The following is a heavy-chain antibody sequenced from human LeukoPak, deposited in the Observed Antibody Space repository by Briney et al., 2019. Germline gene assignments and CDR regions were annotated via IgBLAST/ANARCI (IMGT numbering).Heavy chain of an antibody. CDR2: IIGSSGTT. J-gene: IGHJ4*02. CDR1: GFSFNNYA. D-gene: IGHD5-12*01. Sequence: PGGSLRLSCVASGFSFNNYAMNWVRQAPGKGLEWVSLIIGSSGTTFYADSVKDRFTISRDKSKSTLYLQMNSLRAEDTAVYYCAKGAYDYIEIAYFDYWGQGSLVTVSS. CDR3: AKGAYDYIEIAYFDY. V-gene: IGHV3-23*01.